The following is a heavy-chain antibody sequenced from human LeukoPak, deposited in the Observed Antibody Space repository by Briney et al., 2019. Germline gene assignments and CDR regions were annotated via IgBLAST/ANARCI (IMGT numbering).Heavy chain of an antibody. CDR3: ARDVGCCINTRCYRRGPADY. CDR1: VGSVSSGSYY. V-gene: IGHV4-61*01. CDR2: IYYSGST. D-gene: IGHD2-2*03. Sequence: SETLSLTCTVSVGSVSSGSYYWRWIRQPPGKGLEWIGYIYYSGSTDYNPSLKSRVTISVDTSKIQFYLKLSSVTAEDKAVYYCARDVGCCINTRCYRRGPADYWGQGTLVTVSS. J-gene: IGHJ4*02.